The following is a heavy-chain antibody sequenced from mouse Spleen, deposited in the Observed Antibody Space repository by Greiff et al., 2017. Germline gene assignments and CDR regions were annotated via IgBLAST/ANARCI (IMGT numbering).Heavy chain of an antibody. Sequence: QVQLQQSGAELVRPGSSVKLSCKDSYFAFMASAMHWVKQRPGHGLEWIGSFTMYSDATKYNEKFKSKATLTVDKPSSTAYMQLSSLTSEDSAVYYCARGHYGTHMDYWGQGTSVTVSS. V-gene: IGHV1-49*01. J-gene: IGHJ4*01. D-gene: IGHD1-2*01. CDR2: FTMYSDAT. CDR3: ARGHYGTHMDY. CDR1: YFAFMASA.